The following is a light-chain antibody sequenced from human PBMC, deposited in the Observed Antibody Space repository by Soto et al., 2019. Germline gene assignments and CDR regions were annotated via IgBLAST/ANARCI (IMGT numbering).Light chain of an antibody. V-gene: IGKV3-11*01. Sequence: EIVLTQSPATLSLSPGERATLSCRASQSVSSYLAWYQQKPGQAPRLLIYDASNRATGIPARFSGSGSGTDFTLTISSLEPEDFAVYYCQHYNYWPYTFGGGTKVDIK. CDR3: QHYNYWPYT. CDR1: QSVSSY. CDR2: DAS. J-gene: IGKJ4*01.